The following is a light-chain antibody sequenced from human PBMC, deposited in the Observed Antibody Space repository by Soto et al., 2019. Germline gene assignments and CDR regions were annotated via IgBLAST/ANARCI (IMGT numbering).Light chain of an antibody. CDR3: QQYNSYPWT. J-gene: IGKJ1*01. CDR1: QSISSW. V-gene: IGKV1-5*01. CDR2: DAS. Sequence: DIQMTQSPSTLSASVGERVTITCRASQSISSWLAWYQQKPGKAPKLLIYDASSLESGVPSRLSGSGSGTEFTLTITSLQPDDFATYYCQQYNSYPWTFGQGTKVDIK.